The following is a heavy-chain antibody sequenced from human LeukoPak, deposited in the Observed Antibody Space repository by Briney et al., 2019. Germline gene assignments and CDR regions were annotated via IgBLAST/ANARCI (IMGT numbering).Heavy chain of an antibody. CDR2: IYYSGST. CDR1: GGSISSYY. D-gene: IGHD6-19*01. CDR3: ARQTTFSSGRLNYYYCYMDV. J-gene: IGHJ6*03. Sequence: SETLSLTCTVSGGSISSYYWSWIRQPPGKGLEWIGNIYYSGSTNYNPSLKSRVTISVDTSKNQFSLKLSSVTAADTAVYYCARQTTFSSGRLNYYYCYMDVWGKGTTVTVSS. V-gene: IGHV4-59*08.